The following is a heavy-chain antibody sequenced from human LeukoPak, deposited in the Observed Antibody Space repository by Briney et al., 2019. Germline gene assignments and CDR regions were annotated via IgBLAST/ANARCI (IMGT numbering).Heavy chain of an antibody. V-gene: IGHV4-30-2*01. J-gene: IGHJ5*02. CDR1: GDSISSGGYS. CDR3: ARVLSGYCSNTSCYNWFDP. CDR2: IYHSGST. D-gene: IGHD2-2*01. Sequence: PSETLSLTCAVSGDSISSGGYSWSWIRQPPGKGLEWIGYIYHSGSTYYNPSLKRRVTISVDRSKNQFSLKLTSVTDADTAVYYCARVLSGYCSNTSCYNWFDPWGQGTLVIVSS.